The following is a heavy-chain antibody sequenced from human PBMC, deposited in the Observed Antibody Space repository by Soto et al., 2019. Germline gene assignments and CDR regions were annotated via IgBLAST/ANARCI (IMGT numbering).Heavy chain of an antibody. CDR3: AEGPLSYYYGSGTPPPGYYYGMDV. D-gene: IGHD3-10*01. J-gene: IGHJ6*02. CDR2: ISWDGGST. V-gene: IGHV3-43*01. Sequence: GGSLRLSCAASGFTFDDYTMHWVRQAPGKGLEWVSLISWDGGSTYYADSVKGRFTISRDNSKNSLYLQMNSLRTEDTALYYCAEGPLSYYYGSGTPPPGYYYGMDVWGQGTTVTVS. CDR1: GFTFDDYT.